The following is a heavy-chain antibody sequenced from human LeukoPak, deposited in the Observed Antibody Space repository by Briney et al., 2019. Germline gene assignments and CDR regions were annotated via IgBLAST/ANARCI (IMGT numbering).Heavy chain of an antibody. CDR3: ARELIGPAAGFDC. Sequence: TGGSLRLSCAASGFTFSSYWMSWVRQAPGKGLEWVANIKQDGSEKYYVDSVKGRFTISRDNAKNSLYLQMNSLRAEDTAVYYCARELIGPAAGFDCWGQGTLVTVSS. CDR2: IKQDGSEK. V-gene: IGHV3-7*01. D-gene: IGHD2-2*01. J-gene: IGHJ4*02. CDR1: GFTFSSYW.